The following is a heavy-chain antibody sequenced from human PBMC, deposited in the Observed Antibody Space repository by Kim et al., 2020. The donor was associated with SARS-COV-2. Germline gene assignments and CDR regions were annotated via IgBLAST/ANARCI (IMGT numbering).Heavy chain of an antibody. D-gene: IGHD3-10*01. CDR2: T. CDR3: AKNFYRGFDY. J-gene: IGHJ4*02. V-gene: IGHV4-4*09. Sequence: TKHNPSLKSRVNRSVDPSKQQFSLKLSSVTVADTAVYYCAKNFYRGFDYWGQGTLVTVSS.